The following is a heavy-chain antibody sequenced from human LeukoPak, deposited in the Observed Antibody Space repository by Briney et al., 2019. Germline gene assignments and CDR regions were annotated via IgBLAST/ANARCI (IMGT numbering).Heavy chain of an antibody. CDR1: GFTFSSYA. CDR2: ISYDGSNK. Sequence: GGSLRLSCAASGFTFSSYAMHWVRQAPGKGLEWVAVISYDGSNKYYADSVKGRFTISRDNSENTLYLQMNSLRAEDTAVYYCARDLGWNYVYGMDVWGQGTTVTVSS. J-gene: IGHJ6*02. CDR3: ARDLGWNYVYGMDV. V-gene: IGHV3-30-3*01. D-gene: IGHD1-7*01.